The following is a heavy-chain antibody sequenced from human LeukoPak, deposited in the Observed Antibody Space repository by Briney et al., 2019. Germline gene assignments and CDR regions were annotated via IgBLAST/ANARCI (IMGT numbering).Heavy chain of an antibody. J-gene: IGHJ3*02. Sequence: GGSLRLSCAASGFTFSSYSMNWVRQAPGKGLEWVSYISSSSSTIYYADSVKGRFTISRDNAKSSLYLQMNSLRAEDTAVYYCARGWYYDSSGDAFDIWGQGTMVTVSS. CDR2: ISSSSSTI. CDR3: ARGWYYDSSGDAFDI. CDR1: GFTFSSYS. V-gene: IGHV3-48*01. D-gene: IGHD3-22*01.